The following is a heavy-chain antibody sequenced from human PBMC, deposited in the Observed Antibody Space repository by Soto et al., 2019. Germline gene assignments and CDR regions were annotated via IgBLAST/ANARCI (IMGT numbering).Heavy chain of an antibody. D-gene: IGHD3-22*01. J-gene: IGHJ4*02. CDR2: ISGSGGTP. Sequence: EVQLLESGGDLVQPGGSLRLSCAASGFTFSDHAMSWVRQAPGKGLEWVSAISGSGGTPYYADSAKGRFGISRDNSKSTLYLQMDNLRVEDTALYYCVKGAGYFDTSDYYYGDYWGQGTLITVSS. CDR1: GFTFSDHA. CDR3: VKGAGYFDTSDYYYGDY. V-gene: IGHV3-23*01.